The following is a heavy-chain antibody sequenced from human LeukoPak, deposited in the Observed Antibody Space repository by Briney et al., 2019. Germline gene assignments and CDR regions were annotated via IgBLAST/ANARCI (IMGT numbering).Heavy chain of an antibody. Sequence: ASGKVSCKASGYTFTGYYMHWVRQAPGQGLEWMGWINPNNGGTNYGQKFQGRVTMTRDTSISTAYMELSRLRSDDTAVYYCARVAGSCDSSGYYSLGYYYMDVWGKGTTVTVSS. CDR3: ARVAGSCDSSGYYSLGYYYMDV. V-gene: IGHV1-2*02. D-gene: IGHD3-22*01. CDR1: GYTFTGYY. CDR2: INPNNGGT. J-gene: IGHJ6*03.